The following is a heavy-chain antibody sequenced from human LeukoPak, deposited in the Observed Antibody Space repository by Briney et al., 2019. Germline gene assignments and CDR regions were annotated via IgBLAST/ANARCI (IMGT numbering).Heavy chain of an antibody. V-gene: IGHV3-7*01. CDR2: IKQDGSEK. Sequence: GGSLRLSCAASGFTFSSYWMSWVRQAPGKGLEWVANIKQDGSEKYYVDSVKGRFTISRDNAKNSLYLQMNSLRAEDTAVYYCARGEYDFWSGYYRAAFDYWGQGTLVTVSS. CDR1: GFTFSSYW. D-gene: IGHD3-3*01. J-gene: IGHJ4*02. CDR3: ARGEYDFWSGYYRAAFDY.